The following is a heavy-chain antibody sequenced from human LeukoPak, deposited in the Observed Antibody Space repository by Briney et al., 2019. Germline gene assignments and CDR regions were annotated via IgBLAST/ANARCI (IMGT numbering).Heavy chain of an antibody. CDR3: ARWVSYSGYDLDRNWFDP. D-gene: IGHD5-12*01. Sequence: GTSLRLSCAASGFTFSDYYMSWIRQAPGKGLEWVSYISSSGSTIYYADSVKGRFTISRDNAKNSLYLQMNSLRADDTAVYYCARWVSYSGYDLDRNWFDPWGQGTLVTVSS. CDR1: GFTFSDYY. CDR2: ISSSGSTI. J-gene: IGHJ5*02. V-gene: IGHV3-11*01.